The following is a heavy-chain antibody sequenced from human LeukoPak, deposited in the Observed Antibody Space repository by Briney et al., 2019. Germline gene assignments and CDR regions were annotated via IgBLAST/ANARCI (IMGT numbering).Heavy chain of an antibody. V-gene: IGHV4-4*02. Sequence: PSETLSLTCAVSGGSISTTNWWSWVRQPPGKGLEWIGEIYHTGSTNYKPSLKSRVTISVDKSKNQFSLRLSSVTAADTAVYYCARDRATAGQTDAYDIWGQGTMVTASS. CDR2: IYHTGST. CDR3: ARDRATAGQTDAYDI. J-gene: IGHJ3*02. CDR1: GGSISTTNW. D-gene: IGHD6-13*01.